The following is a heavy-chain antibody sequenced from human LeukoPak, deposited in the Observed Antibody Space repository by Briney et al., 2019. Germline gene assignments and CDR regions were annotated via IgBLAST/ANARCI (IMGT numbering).Heavy chain of an antibody. D-gene: IGHD2-15*01. CDR3: AKDLLVVVVAATGIDY. Sequence: PGGSLRLSCAASGFTFSSYGMHWVRQAPGKGLEWVAFIRYDGSNKYYADSVKGRFTISRDNSKNTLYLQMNSLRAEDTAVYYCAKDLLVVVVAATGIDYWGQGTLVTVSS. CDR2: IRYDGSNK. V-gene: IGHV3-30*02. J-gene: IGHJ4*02. CDR1: GFTFSSYG.